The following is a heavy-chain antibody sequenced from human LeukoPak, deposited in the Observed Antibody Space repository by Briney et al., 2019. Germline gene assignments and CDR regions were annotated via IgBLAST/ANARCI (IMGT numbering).Heavy chain of an antibody. J-gene: IGHJ4*02. CDR2: ISYDGSNT. V-gene: IGHV3-30*03. CDR3: ARDRSSSVYDSSGYYFSYLDY. CDR1: GFTFNNYW. D-gene: IGHD3-22*01. Sequence: PGGSLRLSCVVSGFTFNNYWISRVRQAPGKGLEWVGVISYDGSNTYYADSVKGRFTISRDNSKNTLYLQMNSLRVEDTAVYYCARDRSSSVYDSSGYYFSYLDYWGQGTLVTVSS.